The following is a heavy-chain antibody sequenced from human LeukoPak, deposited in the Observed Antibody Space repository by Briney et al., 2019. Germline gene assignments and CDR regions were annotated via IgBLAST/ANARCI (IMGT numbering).Heavy chain of an antibody. CDR1: GGSISSGGYS. V-gene: IGHV4-30-2*01. J-gene: IGHJ3*02. D-gene: IGHD3-10*01. CDR2: IYHSGST. Sequence: SETLSLTCAVSGGSISSGGYSWSWIRQPPGKGLEWIGYIYHSGSTYYNPSLKSRVTISVDRSKNQFSLKLSSVTAADTAVYYCARDPGAPDAFDIWGQGTMDTVSS. CDR3: ARDPGAPDAFDI.